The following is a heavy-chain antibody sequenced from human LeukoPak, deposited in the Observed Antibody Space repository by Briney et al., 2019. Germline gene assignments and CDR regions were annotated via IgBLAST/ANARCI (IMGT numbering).Heavy chain of an antibody. J-gene: IGHJ4*02. CDR3: ARLSPYLGSGSSAFPDDF. CDR2: INYSGST. CDR1: GGPIITSRYY. D-gene: IGHD3-10*01. Sequence: KPSETLSLTCTVSGGPIITSRYYWGWIRQPPGKGPEWIGSINYSGSTYYNPSLKSRVTISVDTSKNQFSLKLSSVTAADTAVYYCARLSPYLGSGSSAFPDDFWGQGALVTVSS. V-gene: IGHV4-39*01.